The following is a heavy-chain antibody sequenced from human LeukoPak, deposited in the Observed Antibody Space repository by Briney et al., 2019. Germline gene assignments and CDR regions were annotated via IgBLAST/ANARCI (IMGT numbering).Heavy chain of an antibody. CDR1: GGTFSSYA. CDR3: AREYYYDSSGYLDY. V-gene: IGHV1-69*04. J-gene: IGHJ4*02. CDR2: IIPILVIA. Sequence: GASVKVSCKASGGTFSSYAISWVRQAPGQGLEWMGRIIPILVIANYAQKFQGRVTITADKSTSTAYMELSSLRSEDTAVYYCAREYYYDSSGYLDYWGQGTLVTVSS. D-gene: IGHD3-22*01.